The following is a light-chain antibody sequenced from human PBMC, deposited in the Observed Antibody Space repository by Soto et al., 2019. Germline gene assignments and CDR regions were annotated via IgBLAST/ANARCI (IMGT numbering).Light chain of an antibody. V-gene: IGLV2-18*02. J-gene: IGLJ3*02. CDR2: GTS. CDR3: QSYDFTLGAFWV. CDR1: STDFVGYNR. Sequence: QSALTQPPSVSGSPGQSVTISCTGTSTDFVGYNRVSWYQQPPGSAPKLLIYGTSNRPSGVPDRFSGSKSGTSASLAITGLQAEDEAHYFCQSYDFTLGAFWVFGGGTKLTVL.